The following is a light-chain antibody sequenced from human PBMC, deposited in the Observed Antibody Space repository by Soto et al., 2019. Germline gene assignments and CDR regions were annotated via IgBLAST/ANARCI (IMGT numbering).Light chain of an antibody. CDR2: DAS. J-gene: IGKJ1*01. Sequence: DIQMTQSPSTLSASVGDRVTITCRASQSISSWLAWYQQKPGKAPKLLIYDASSLESGVPSRFSGSGSGTEFTLTISSLQPDDFATYCCQQYNSYSVGQGTKVDIK. CDR1: QSISSW. V-gene: IGKV1-5*01. CDR3: QQYNSYS.